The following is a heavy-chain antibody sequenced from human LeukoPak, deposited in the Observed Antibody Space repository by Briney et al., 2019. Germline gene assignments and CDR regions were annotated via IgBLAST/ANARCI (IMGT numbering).Heavy chain of an antibody. CDR1: GFTFSSYA. CDR2: ISGSGGST. V-gene: IGHV3-23*01. Sequence: GGSLRLSCAASGFTFSSYAMSWVRQAPGKGLEWVSAISGSGGSTYYADSVKGRFTISRDNSKNTLYLQMNSLRAEDTAVYYCAKIVEHSSSLAFGAVFDYWGQGTLVTVSS. D-gene: IGHD6-6*01. J-gene: IGHJ4*02. CDR3: AKIVEHSSSLAFGAVFDY.